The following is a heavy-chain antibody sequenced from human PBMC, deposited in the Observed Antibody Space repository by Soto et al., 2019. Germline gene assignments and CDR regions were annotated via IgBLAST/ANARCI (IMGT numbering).Heavy chain of an antibody. D-gene: IGHD3-10*01. CDR1: GGSIGSYY. V-gene: IGHV4-4*08. CDR2: GHFSGDS. CDR3: ARESAGSGRNNWFDP. J-gene: IGHJ5*02. Sequence: QVQLEVSGPGLVKPSETLSLTCSVSGGSIGSYYWSWVRQAPEKGLEWIGFGHFSGDSRYNLALKRRATISVDTSRNRLSLRLSSVTAADTAVYYCARESAGSGRNNWFDPWGQGLLVTVSS.